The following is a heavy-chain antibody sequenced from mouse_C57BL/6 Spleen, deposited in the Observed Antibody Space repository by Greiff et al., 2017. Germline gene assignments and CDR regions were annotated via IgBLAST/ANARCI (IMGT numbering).Heavy chain of an antibody. CDR1: GYTFTSYW. CDR3: AREEIGYTEGFDY. D-gene: IGHD2-14*01. Sequence: VQLQQPGAELVKPGASVKLSCKASGYTFTSYWMHWVKQRPGRGLEWIGRIDTNSGGTKYNEKFKSKATLTVYKPSSTTYMQLSSLTSEDTAVYYCAREEIGYTEGFDYWGQGTTLTVSS. V-gene: IGHV1-72*01. CDR2: IDTNSGGT. J-gene: IGHJ2*01.